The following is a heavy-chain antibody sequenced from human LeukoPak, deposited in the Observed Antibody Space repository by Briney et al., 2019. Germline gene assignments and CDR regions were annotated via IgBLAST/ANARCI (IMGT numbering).Heavy chain of an antibody. CDR2: ITPDGSST. V-gene: IGHV3-74*01. CDR1: GFTFSSHW. Sequence: PGGSLRLSCAAPGFTFSSHWMHWVRQAPGKGLVWVSRITPDGSSTSYADSVKGRFTISRDNAKNTLNLQMNSLRAEDTAVYYCARVGSSSLDYWGQGILVTVSS. J-gene: IGHJ4*02. D-gene: IGHD3-10*01. CDR3: ARVGSSSLDY.